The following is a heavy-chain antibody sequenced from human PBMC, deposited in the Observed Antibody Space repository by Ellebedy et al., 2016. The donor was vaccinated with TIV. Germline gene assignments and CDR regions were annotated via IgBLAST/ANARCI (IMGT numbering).Heavy chain of an antibody. CDR2: ISAYNGRT. J-gene: IGHJ4*02. V-gene: IGHV1-18*01. CDR1: GYTFTTYG. CDR3: AVGIAVANTFDY. D-gene: IGHD6-19*01. Sequence: ASVKVSXXASGYTFTTYGIIWVRQAPGQGLEWMGWISAYNGRTNYAQRLQDRVTMTTDTSTSTAYMELRSLRSDDTAVYYCAVGIAVANTFDYWGQGTLVTVSS.